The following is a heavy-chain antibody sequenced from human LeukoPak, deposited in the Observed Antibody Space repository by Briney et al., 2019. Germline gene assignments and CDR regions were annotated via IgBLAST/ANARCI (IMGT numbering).Heavy chain of an antibody. CDR2: IYPGDSDT. J-gene: IGHJ4*02. V-gene: IGHV5-51*01. Sequence: GESLKISCKGSGYSFTSYWIGWVRQMPGKGLEWMGIIYPGDSDTRYSPSFQGQVTISADKSISTAYLQWSSLKASDPALYYCARQPPISSSWSTPDYWGQGTLVTVSS. D-gene: IGHD6-13*01. CDR3: ARQPPISSSWSTPDY. CDR1: GYSFTSYW.